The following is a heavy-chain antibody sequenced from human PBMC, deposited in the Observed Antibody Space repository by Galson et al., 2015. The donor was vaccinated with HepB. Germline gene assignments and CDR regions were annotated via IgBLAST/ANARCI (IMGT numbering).Heavy chain of an antibody. V-gene: IGHV3-48*01. CDR2: ITSSSNR. J-gene: IGHJ4*02. CDR3: AGRSGSNDY. Sequence: SLRLSCAASGFTFSSFGMAWVRQAPGKGLEWVSHITSSSNRYYADSVRGRFTISRDNAENSLYLQMNSLRAEDTAVYYCAGRSGSNDYWGQRTLVTVSS. D-gene: IGHD1-26*01. CDR1: GFTFSSFG.